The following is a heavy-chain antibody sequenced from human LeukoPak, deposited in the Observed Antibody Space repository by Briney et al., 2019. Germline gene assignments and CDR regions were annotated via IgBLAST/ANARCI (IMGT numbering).Heavy chain of an antibody. D-gene: IGHD3-3*01. V-gene: IGHV3-7*01. CDR1: GFTFSSYW. Sequence: GGSLRLSCAASGFTFSSYWMSWVRQAPGQGLEWVANIKQDGSEKYYVDSVKGRFTIPRENAKNSLYLQMNSLRAEDTAVYYCARVTYYDFWSGYSGGWYYYYYMDVWGKGTTVTISS. CDR3: ARVTYYDFWSGYSGGWYYYYYMDV. CDR2: IKQDGSEK. J-gene: IGHJ6*03.